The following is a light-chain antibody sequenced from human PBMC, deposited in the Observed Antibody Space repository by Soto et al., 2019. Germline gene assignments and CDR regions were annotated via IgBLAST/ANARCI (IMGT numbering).Light chain of an antibody. Sequence: EIVLTQSPGTPSLSPGERATLSCRASQSVSSTSYLAWYQQKPGQAPRLLIYGASSRATGIPDRFRGSGPARDFTLTISRLEPEEFVVYYCRQYGSSPSYTFGQGTKLEIK. CDR1: QSVSSTSY. CDR2: GAS. V-gene: IGKV3-20*01. J-gene: IGKJ2*01. CDR3: RQYGSSPSYT.